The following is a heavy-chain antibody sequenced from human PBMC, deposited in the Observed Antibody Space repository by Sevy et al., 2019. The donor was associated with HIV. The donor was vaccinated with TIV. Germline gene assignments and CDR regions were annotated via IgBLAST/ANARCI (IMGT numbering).Heavy chain of an antibody. J-gene: IGHJ4*02. CDR3: AKRGSSLSWWIDY. D-gene: IGHD1-26*01. CDR2: ISGSGVST. CDR1: GFTFSSYD. V-gene: IGHV3-23*01. Sequence: GGSLRLSCAASGFTFSSYDMSWVRQAPGKGLEWVSVISGSGVSTYYADSVKGRFTISRDNSKNTLYLQMNSLRAEDTAVYYCAKRGSSLSWWIDYWGQGTLVTVSS.